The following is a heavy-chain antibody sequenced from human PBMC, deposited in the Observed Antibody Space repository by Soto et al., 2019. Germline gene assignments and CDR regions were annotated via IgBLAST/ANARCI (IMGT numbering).Heavy chain of an antibody. CDR2: IYDTGST. CDR1: GGSISNNY. J-gene: IGHJ4*02. V-gene: IGHV4-59*08. CDR3: ARHGYSTALYGSWDY. D-gene: IGHD3-16*01. Sequence: QVQLQESGPGLVKPSETLSLTCTVSGGSISNNYWSWIRQPPGKGLEWIGYIYDTGSTKYNPSLQSRVTMMKDTSKXQFSLKLTSVTAADTAVYYCARHGYSTALYGSWDYWGQGTLVSVSS.